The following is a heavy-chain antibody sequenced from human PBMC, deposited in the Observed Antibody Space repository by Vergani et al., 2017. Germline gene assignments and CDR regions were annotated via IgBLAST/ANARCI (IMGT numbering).Heavy chain of an antibody. V-gene: IGHV3-21*01. Sequence: EVKLVESGGGLVKPGGSLRLSCAASGFTFSSYSMNWVRQAPGKGLEWVSSISSSSSYIYYADSVKGRFTISRDNAKNSLYLQMNSLRAEDTAVYYCARDLNLSSGWYLTNYYDYGMDVWGQXP. CDR2: ISSSSSYI. CDR3: ARDLNLSSGWYLTNYYDYGMDV. CDR1: GFTFSSYS. D-gene: IGHD6-19*01. J-gene: IGHJ6*02.